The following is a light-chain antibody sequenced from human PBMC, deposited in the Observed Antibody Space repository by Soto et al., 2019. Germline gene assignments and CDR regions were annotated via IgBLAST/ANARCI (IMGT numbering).Light chain of an antibody. V-gene: IGKV3-20*01. Sequence: EIVLTQSPGTLSLSPGEGATLSCRASQTITTSFLAWYQQKPGQAPRLLIYGASSRATGIPDRFSGSGSGTDFTLTISRPEPEDFAVYFCQYYGTSPWTFGQGTKVEIK. CDR2: GAS. J-gene: IGKJ1*01. CDR1: QTITTSF. CDR3: QYYGTSPWT.